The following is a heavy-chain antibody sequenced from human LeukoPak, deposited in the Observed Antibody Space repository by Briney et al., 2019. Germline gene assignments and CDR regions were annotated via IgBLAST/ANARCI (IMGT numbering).Heavy chain of an antibody. Sequence: ASVKVSCKASGYTFTSYSMHWVRQAPGQGLEWMGIINPSGGSTRYAQNFQGRVIMTGDTSTSTVYMELSSLRSEDTAVYYCARVMVRGVFDTFDIWGQGTVVTVSS. J-gene: IGHJ3*02. CDR3: ARVMVRGVFDTFDI. V-gene: IGHV1-46*01. CDR2: INPSGGST. D-gene: IGHD3-10*01. CDR1: GYTFTSYS.